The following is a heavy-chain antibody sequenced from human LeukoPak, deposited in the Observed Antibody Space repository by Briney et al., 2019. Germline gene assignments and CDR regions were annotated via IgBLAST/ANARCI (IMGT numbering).Heavy chain of an antibody. CDR1: GFTFSDYY. J-gene: IGHJ4*02. CDR3: ARKAIRGYVDY. Sequence: GGSLRLSCAAFGFTFSDYYMSWIRQAPGKGLEWVSYISSSSSYTNYADSVKGRFTISRDNAKNSLYLQMNSLRAEDTAVYYCARKAIRGYVDYWGQGTLVTVSS. V-gene: IGHV3-11*06. CDR2: ISSSSSYT. D-gene: IGHD5-18*01.